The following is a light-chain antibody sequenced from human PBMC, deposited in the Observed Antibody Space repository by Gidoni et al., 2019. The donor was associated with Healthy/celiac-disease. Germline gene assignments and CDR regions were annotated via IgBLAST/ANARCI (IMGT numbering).Light chain of an antibody. CDR1: NLGDKY. CDR2: QDS. J-gene: IGLJ1*01. Sequence: SYELTKPPSVSVSPGQTASITCSGDNLGDKYACWYPQKPGQSPVLVIYQDSKRPSGIPERFSGSNSGNTATLTISGTQAMDEADYYCQAWDSSTYVFGTGTKVTVL. V-gene: IGLV3-1*01. CDR3: QAWDSSTYV.